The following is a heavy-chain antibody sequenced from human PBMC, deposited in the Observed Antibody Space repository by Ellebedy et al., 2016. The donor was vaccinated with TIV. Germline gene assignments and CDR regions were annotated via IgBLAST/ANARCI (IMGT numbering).Heavy chain of an antibody. CDR1: GFTFDDHA. Sequence: SLKISXAASGFTFDDHAMYWVRQAPGKGLEWVSGITWNSAGIVYADSVKGRFTISRDNAKNSLYLQMNSLRAEDTAVYYCARSIAAAGNGFDYWGQGTLVTVSS. CDR2: ITWNSAGI. J-gene: IGHJ4*02. D-gene: IGHD6-13*01. V-gene: IGHV3-9*01. CDR3: ARSIAAAGNGFDY.